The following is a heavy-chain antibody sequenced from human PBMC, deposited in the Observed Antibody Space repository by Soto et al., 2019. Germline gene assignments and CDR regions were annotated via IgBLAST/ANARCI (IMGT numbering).Heavy chain of an antibody. V-gene: IGHV4-39*02. J-gene: IGHJ6*02. Sequence: PSDTLSLTCTVTGGSITGCSISSTTYYWSWVRQPPGKGLEWIASFFIGGNTYYNPSLKSRVTTSVDTSKNHFSLKLSSVTAADTAVYYCARAHSNMVRGVIRAKLYYYGMDVWGQGTTVS. D-gene: IGHD3-10*01. CDR1: GGSITGCSISSTTYY. CDR3: ARAHSNMVRGVIRAKLYYYGMDV. CDR2: FFIGGNT.